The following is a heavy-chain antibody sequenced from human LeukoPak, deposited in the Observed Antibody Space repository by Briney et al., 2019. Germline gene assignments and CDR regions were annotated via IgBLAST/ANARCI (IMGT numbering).Heavy chain of an antibody. CDR3: ARAPRNYYTYYFDY. V-gene: IGHV3-53*01. CDR2: IYSGGST. Sequence: GGSLRLSCAASGFTVSSNYMSWVRQAPGKGLEWVSVIYSGGSTYYADSVKGRFTISRDNSKNTLYLQMNSLRAEDTAVYYCARAPRNYYTYYFDYWDQGTLVTVSS. D-gene: IGHD3-10*01. J-gene: IGHJ4*02. CDR1: GFTVSSNY.